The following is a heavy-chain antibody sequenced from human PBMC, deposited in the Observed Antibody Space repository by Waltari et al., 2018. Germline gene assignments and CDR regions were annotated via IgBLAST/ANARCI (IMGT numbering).Heavy chain of an antibody. CDR1: GGSISSYY. D-gene: IGHD4-17*01. V-gene: IGHV4-59*01. CDR2: IYYSGST. CDR3: ARALPVLGTVTAYYYYYYYYYMDV. Sequence: QVQLQESGPGLVKPSETLSLTCTVSGGSISSYYWSWIRQPPGKGLEWIGYIYYSGSTNYNPSLKSRVTISVDTSKNQFSLKLSSVTAADTAVYYCARALPVLGTVTAYYYYYYYYYMDVWGKGTTVTVSS. J-gene: IGHJ6*03.